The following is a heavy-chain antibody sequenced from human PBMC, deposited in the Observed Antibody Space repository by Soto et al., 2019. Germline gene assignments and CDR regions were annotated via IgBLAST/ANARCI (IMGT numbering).Heavy chain of an antibody. CDR3: AHRQWLGHIDY. CDR1: GFSLSTSGVG. V-gene: IGHV2-5*02. Sequence: QITLKESGPTLVNPTQTLTLTCSFSGFSLSTSGVGVGWIRQPPGKALEWLGIIYWDDDKQYSPSLKSRLTVIKDTSKNRVVLTMTNMDPMDTATYYCAHRQWLGHIDYWGQGTLVTVSS. J-gene: IGHJ4*02. CDR2: IYWDDDK. D-gene: IGHD6-19*01.